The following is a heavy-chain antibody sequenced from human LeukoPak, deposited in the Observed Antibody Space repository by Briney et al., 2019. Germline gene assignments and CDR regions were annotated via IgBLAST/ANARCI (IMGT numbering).Heavy chain of an antibody. J-gene: IGHJ6*02. V-gene: IGHV4-4*07. CDR2: IYTSGST. CDR1: GGSISSYY. CDR3: ARDSEIAVAGTPPVYYYGMDV. D-gene: IGHD6-19*01. Sequence: SETLSLTCTVSGGSISSYYWSWIRPPAGKGLEWIGRIYTSGSTNYNPSLKSRVTMSVDTSKNQFSLKLSSVTAADTAVYYCARDSEIAVAGTPPVYYYGMDVWGQGTTVTVSS.